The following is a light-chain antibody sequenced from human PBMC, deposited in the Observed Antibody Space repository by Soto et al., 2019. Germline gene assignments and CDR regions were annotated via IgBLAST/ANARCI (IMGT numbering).Light chain of an antibody. CDR2: YDS. CDR3: QVWDSSSDHWV. CDR1: NIGSKS. J-gene: IGLJ3*02. V-gene: IGLV3-21*04. Sequence: SYELTQAPSVSVAPGKTARITCGGNNIGSKSVHWYQQKPGQAPVLVIYYDSDRPSGIPEQFSGSNSGNTATLTISRVEAGDEADYYCQVWDSSSDHWVFGGGTKLTVL.